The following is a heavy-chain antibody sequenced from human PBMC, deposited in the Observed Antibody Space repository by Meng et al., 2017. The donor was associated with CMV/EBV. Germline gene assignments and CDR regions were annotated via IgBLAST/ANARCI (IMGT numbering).Heavy chain of an antibody. Sequence: LTCAASGFTFSSYEMNWVRQAPGKGLEWVSYISSSGSTIYYADSVKGRFTIPRDNAKNPLYLQMNSLRAEDTAVYYCARGRGWLQPAVAFDIWGQGTMVTVSS. V-gene: IGHV3-48*03. J-gene: IGHJ3*02. CDR1: GFTFSSYE. CDR3: ARGRGWLQPAVAFDI. D-gene: IGHD5-24*01. CDR2: ISSSGSTI.